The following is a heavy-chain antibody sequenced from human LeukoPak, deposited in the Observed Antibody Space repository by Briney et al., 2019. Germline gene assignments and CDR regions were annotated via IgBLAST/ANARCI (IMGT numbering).Heavy chain of an antibody. CDR2: ISGSGGST. V-gene: IGHV3-23*01. Sequence: GGSLRLSCAASGFTFSSYAMSWVRQAPGKGLEWVSAISGSGGSTYYADSVKGRFTISRDNSKNTLSLQINSLTAEDTVLYYCAKARGTSAATGYYYYMDVWADGTTVTVSS. CDR3: AKARGTSAATGYYYYMDV. J-gene: IGHJ6*03. CDR1: GFTFSSYA. D-gene: IGHD2-15*01.